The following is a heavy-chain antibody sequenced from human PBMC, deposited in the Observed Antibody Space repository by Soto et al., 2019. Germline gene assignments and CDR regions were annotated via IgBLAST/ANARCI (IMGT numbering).Heavy chain of an antibody. D-gene: IGHD1-1*01. V-gene: IGHV5-51*01. CDR1: GYSFTSYW. CDR3: ARHDKFGGRRGGMDV. CDR2: IYPGDSDT. Sequence: PGESLKISCKGSGYSFTSYWIGWVRQMPGKGLEWMGIIYPGDSDTRYSPSFQGQVTISADKSISTAYLQWSSLKASDTAMYYCARHDKFGGRRGGMDVWGQGTTVTVSS. J-gene: IGHJ6*02.